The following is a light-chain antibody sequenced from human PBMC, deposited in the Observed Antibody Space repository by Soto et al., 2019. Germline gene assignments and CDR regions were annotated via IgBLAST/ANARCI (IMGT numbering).Light chain of an antibody. CDR1: QGIRND. Sequence: AIQMTQSPSSLSASVGDRVTITCRASQGIRNDLDWFQQKPGKAPKLLIYAASNLQSGVPARFSGSGSGTDFTLTIRSLHPEDFATYYCLQQYFYPFTFGPGTKVDIK. J-gene: IGKJ3*01. CDR3: LQQYFYPFT. V-gene: IGKV1-6*01. CDR2: AAS.